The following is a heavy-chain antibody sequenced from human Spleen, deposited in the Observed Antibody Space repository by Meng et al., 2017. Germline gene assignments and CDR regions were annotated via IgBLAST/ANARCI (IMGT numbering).Heavy chain of an antibody. CDR1: GGSISSSSYY. CDR3: ARASYNYDSWFDP. D-gene: IGHD3-22*01. Sequence: QLQLQESGPGLVKPPETLSLTCTVSGGSISSSSYYWVWIRQPPGKGLEWIGQIYYNGNSYYNPSLKSRVTMSVDTSRSQFSLKLKSVTAADTAVYYCARASYNYDSWFDPWGQGTLVTVSS. V-gene: IGHV4-39*01. J-gene: IGHJ5*02. CDR2: IYYNGNS.